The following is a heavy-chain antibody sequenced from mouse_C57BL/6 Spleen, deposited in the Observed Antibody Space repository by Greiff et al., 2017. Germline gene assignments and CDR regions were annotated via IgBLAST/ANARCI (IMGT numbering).Heavy chain of an antibody. CDR3: ARDPDYDDLYAMDY. D-gene: IGHD2-4*01. V-gene: IGHV5-4*01. CDR2: ISDGGSYT. CDR1: GFTFSSYA. Sequence: VESGGGLVKPGGSLKLSCAASGFTFSSYAMSWVRQTPEKRLEWVATISDGGSYTYYPDNVKGRFTISRDNAKNNLYLQMSHLKSEDTAMYYCARDPDYDDLYAMDYWGQGTSVTVSS. J-gene: IGHJ4*01.